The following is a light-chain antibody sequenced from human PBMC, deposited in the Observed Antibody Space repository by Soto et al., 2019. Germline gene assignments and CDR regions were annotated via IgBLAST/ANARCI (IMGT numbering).Light chain of an antibody. V-gene: IGKV1-39*01. CDR1: RTIAGY. CDR2: AAS. Sequence: DIQMTQSPSSLSASVGDRVTITCRASRTIAGYVNWYQQRPGEAPNLLIYAASSLQSGVPSRFRGSGSGTDFTLTINSLQPEDFATFYCQQTYSTPGTFGQGTKV. CDR3: QQTYSTPGT. J-gene: IGKJ1*01.